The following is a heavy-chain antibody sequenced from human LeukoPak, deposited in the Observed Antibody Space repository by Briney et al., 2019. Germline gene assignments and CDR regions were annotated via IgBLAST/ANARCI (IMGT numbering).Heavy chain of an antibody. Sequence: GRSLRLSCAASGFSFSDYYMHWVRQAPGKGLESVSAISSSSSYIYYADSVKGRFTISRDNAENSVSLQMHGLRAGDTAVYFCARGEHKATITGLDSWGRGTLVTVSS. CDR2: ISSSSSYI. D-gene: IGHD5-24*01. J-gene: IGHJ4*02. V-gene: IGHV3-21*01. CDR1: GFSFSDYY. CDR3: ARGEHKATITGLDS.